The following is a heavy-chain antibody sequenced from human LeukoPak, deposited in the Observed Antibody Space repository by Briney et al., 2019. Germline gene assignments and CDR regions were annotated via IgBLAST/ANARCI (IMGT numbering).Heavy chain of an antibody. CDR2: IYTSGST. CDR1: GGSISSGSYY. J-gene: IGHJ4*02. Sequence: SETLSLTCTVSGGSISSGSYYWRWIRQPAGKGLEWIGRIYTSGSTNYNPSLKRRVTISVDTSKNQFSLKLSSVTAADTAVYYCASSQMATIPRYFDYWGQGTLVTVSS. D-gene: IGHD5-24*01. CDR3: ASSQMATIPRYFDY. V-gene: IGHV4-61*02.